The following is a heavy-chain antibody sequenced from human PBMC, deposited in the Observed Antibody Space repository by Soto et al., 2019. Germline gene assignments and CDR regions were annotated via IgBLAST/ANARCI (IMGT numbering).Heavy chain of an antibody. CDR2: IYYSGST. CDR3: ARAHTAMAPSDAFDI. D-gene: IGHD5-18*01. CDR1: GGSISSYY. J-gene: IGHJ3*02. Sequence: NPSETLSLTCTVSGGSISSYYWGWIRQPPGKGLEWIGYIYYSGSTNYNPSLKSRVTISVDTSKNQFSLKLSSVTAADTAVYYCARAHTAMAPSDAFDIWGQGTMVTVSS. V-gene: IGHV4-59*01.